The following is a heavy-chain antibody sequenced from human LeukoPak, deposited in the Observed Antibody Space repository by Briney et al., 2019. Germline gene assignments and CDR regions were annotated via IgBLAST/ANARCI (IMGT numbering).Heavy chain of an antibody. D-gene: IGHD2/OR15-2a*01. CDR3: ARHKEVGDYYYFDY. CDR2: INPSGGST. V-gene: IGHV1-46*01. CDR1: GYTFTSYY. J-gene: IGHJ4*02. Sequence: ASVKVSCKASGYTFTSYYMHWVRQPPGQGLEWMGIINPSGGSTSYTQKFQGRVTMTRDTSTTTVYMELSSLRSQDTAVYYCARHKEVGDYYYFDYWSQGTLVTVSS.